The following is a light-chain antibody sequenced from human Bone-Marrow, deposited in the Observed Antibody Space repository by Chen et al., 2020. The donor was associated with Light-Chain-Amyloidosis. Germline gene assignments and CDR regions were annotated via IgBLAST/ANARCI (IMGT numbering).Light chain of an antibody. CDR1: TIGSTS. J-gene: IGLJ3*02. CDR2: DDS. Sequence: SYVLTQPSSVSVAPGQTATIASGGNTIGSTSVHWYQQTPGQAPLLVVYDDSDRPSGIPERLSGSNSGNTATLTISRVEAWDEADYYCQVWDRSSDRPVFGGGTKLTVL. CDR3: QVWDRSSDRPV. V-gene: IGLV3-21*02.